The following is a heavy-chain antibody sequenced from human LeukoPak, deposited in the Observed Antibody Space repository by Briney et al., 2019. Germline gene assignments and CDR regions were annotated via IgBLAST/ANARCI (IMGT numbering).Heavy chain of an antibody. CDR3: AKESGSYHRADFDY. Sequence: GGSLRLSCAASGFTFDDYAMHWVRQAPGKGLEWVSGISWNSGSIGYADSVKGRFTISRDNAKNSLYLQMNSLRAEDTALYYCAKESGSYHRADFDYWGQGTLVTVSS. V-gene: IGHV3-9*01. CDR1: GFTFDDYA. J-gene: IGHJ4*02. CDR2: ISWNSGSI. D-gene: IGHD1-26*01.